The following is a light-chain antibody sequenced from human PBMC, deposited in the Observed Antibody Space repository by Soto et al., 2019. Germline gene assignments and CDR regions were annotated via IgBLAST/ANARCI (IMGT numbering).Light chain of an antibody. CDR2: DSS. J-gene: IGKJ1*01. V-gene: IGKV1-5*01. Sequence: DIQMTQSPSTLSASVGDRVTITCRASQTISNWLAWYQQKPGKAPKLLIYDSSNLESGVPSRFSGNGSGTEFTLTISSLQPDDFATYSCQQYDSYSWTFGQGTKVEIK. CDR1: QTISNW. CDR3: QQYDSYSWT.